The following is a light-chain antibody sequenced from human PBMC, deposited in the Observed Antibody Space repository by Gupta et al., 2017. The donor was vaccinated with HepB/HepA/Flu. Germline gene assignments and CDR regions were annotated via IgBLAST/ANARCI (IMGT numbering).Light chain of an antibody. J-gene: IGKJ4*01. Sequence: DLQLNQSPSFLSASVGDRVTITCRDSQGISNYVAWYQQKAGTTPKLLIDAASTLQSGVPSRFSGSGSGTEFTLTISRLQPEDFATYYWQQLNSYTLTFGGGTKVDIK. CDR2: AAS. V-gene: IGKV1-9*01. CDR1: QGISNY. CDR3: QQLNSYTLT.